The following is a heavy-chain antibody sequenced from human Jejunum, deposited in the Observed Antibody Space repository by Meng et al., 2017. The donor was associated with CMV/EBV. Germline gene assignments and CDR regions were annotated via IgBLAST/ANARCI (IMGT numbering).Heavy chain of an antibody. Sequence: QITLKESGPTVVTPTQTLTLTCTFSGLSLSSGRVSVGWIRQPPGKALEWLAVIYSDDGKRYSPSLKNRLTITKDTSKNQADLTMTNMDPVDTATYYCAHQKYDNVWSVYSHFDYWGQGALVTVSS. V-gene: IGHV2-5*02. D-gene: IGHD3-16*01. CDR3: AHQKYDNVWSVYSHFDY. J-gene: IGHJ4*02. CDR1: GLSLSSGRVS. CDR2: IYSDDGK.